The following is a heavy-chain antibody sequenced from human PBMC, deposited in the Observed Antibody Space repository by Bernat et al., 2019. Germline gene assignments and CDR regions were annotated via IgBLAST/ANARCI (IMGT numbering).Heavy chain of an antibody. V-gene: IGHV1-69*06. D-gene: IGHD3-22*01. J-gene: IGHJ5*02. CDR1: GGTFSSYA. Sequence: QVQLVQSGAEVKKPGSSVKVSCKASGGTFSSYAISWVRQAPGQGLEWMGGIIPIFGTANYAQKFQGRGTITADKSTSTAYMELSSLRSEDTAVYYCARVSDYYDSSGYSNWFDPWGQGTLVTVSS. CDR2: IIPIFGTA. CDR3: ARVSDYYDSSGYSNWFDP.